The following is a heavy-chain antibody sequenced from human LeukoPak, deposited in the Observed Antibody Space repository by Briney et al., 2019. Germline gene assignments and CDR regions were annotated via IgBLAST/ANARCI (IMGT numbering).Heavy chain of an antibody. J-gene: IGHJ6*02. CDR3: ASPYYYDSSGYPRGMDV. V-gene: IGHV4-34*01. Sequence: PSETLSLTCAVYGGSFSGYYWSWIRQPPGEGLEWIGEINHSGSTNYNPSLKSRVTISVDTSKNQFSLKLSSVTAADTAVYYCASPYYYDSSGYPRGMDVWGQGTTVTVSS. CDR1: GGSFSGYY. D-gene: IGHD3-22*01. CDR2: INHSGST.